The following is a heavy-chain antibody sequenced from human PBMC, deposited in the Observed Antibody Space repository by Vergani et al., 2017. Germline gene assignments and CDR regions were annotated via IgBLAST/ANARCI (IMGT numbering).Heavy chain of an antibody. D-gene: IGHD1-14*01. CDR3: ARVSPGDNNVWEPFDY. CDR1: GDIFNNYT. Sequence: QVHLEQSGTEVKKPGSSVKVSCKVSGDIFNNYTVTWVRQAPGQGLEWMGRIIPIIRLATSAQKFQDRVKITGDTSTNTVYMEMNNLRSEDTAVYYCARVSPGDNNVWEPFDYWGQGTLVTVSS. V-gene: IGHV1-69*02. CDR2: IIPIIRLA. J-gene: IGHJ4*02.